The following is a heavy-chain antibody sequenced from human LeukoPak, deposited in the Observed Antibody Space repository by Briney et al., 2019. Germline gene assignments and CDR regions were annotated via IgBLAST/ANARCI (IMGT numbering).Heavy chain of an antibody. Sequence: GGSLRLSCAASGFTFSSYCMSWVRQAPGKGLEWVANIKQDGSEKYYVDSVKGRFTISRDNAKNSLYLQMNSLRAEDTAVYYCARDFIVSYYDSSGFGYWGQGTLVTVSS. CDR2: IKQDGSEK. CDR3: ARDFIVSYYDSSGFGY. V-gene: IGHV3-7*05. CDR1: GFTFSSYC. J-gene: IGHJ4*02. D-gene: IGHD3-22*01.